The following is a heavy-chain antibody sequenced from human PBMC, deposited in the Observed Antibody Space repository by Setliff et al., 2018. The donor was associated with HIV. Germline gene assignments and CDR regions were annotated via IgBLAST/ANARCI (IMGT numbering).Heavy chain of an antibody. J-gene: IGHJ4*02. Sequence: LSLTCSVSGVSISSSGYFWGWIRQSPGEGLEWLGSVYSGTTYYNPSLNGRVTISVDTSKDQFSLRLSSVTAADTAVYYCTRHGAYYEFLTYYYPRYSFDFWGQGTLVTVSS. CDR1: GVSISSSGYF. D-gene: IGHD3-9*01. CDR3: TRHGAYYEFLTYYYPRYSFDF. V-gene: IGHV4-39*01. CDR2: VYSGTT.